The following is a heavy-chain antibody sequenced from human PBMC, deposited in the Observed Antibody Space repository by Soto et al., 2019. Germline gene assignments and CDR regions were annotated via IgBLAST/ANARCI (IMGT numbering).Heavy chain of an antibody. CDR2: IGTAGDT. Sequence: GGSLRLSCAASGFTFSSYDMHWVRQATGKGLEWVSAIGTAGDTYYPGSVKGRFTISRENAKNSLYLQMNSLRAADTAVYYCARGPLANYDILTGQLDAFDIWGQGTMVTVSS. D-gene: IGHD3-9*01. CDR3: ARGPLANYDILTGQLDAFDI. V-gene: IGHV3-13*01. CDR1: GFTFSSYD. J-gene: IGHJ3*02.